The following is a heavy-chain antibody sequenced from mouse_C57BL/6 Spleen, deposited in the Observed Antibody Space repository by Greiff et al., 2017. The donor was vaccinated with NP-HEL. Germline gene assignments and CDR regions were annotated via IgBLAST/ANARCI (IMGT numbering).Heavy chain of an antibody. V-gene: IGHV1-22*01. J-gene: IGHJ4*01. CDR3: ASYYGYDYAMDY. CDR2: INPNNGGT. Sequence: VQLQQSGPELVKPGASVKMSCKASGYTFTDYNMHWVKQSHGKSLEWIGYINPNNGGTSYNQKFKGKATLTVNKSSSTAYMELRSLTSEDSAVYYCASYYGYDYAMDYWGQGTSATVSS. CDR1: GYTFTDYN. D-gene: IGHD2-2*01.